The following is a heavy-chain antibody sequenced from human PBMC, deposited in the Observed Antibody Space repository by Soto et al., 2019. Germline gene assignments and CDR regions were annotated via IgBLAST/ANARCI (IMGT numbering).Heavy chain of an antibody. V-gene: IGHV3-30-3*01. CDR2: ISYDGSNK. CDR1: GFTFSTYA. J-gene: IGHJ6*02. D-gene: IGHD6-13*01. CDR3: ARDLLYSSSWYERDYYYYYGMDV. Sequence: GGSLRLSCAASGFTFSTYAMAWVRQAPGKGLEWVAVISYDGSNKYYADSVKGRFTISRDNSKNTLYLQMNSLRAEDTAVYYCARDLLYSSSWYERDYYYYYGMDVWGQGTTVTVSS.